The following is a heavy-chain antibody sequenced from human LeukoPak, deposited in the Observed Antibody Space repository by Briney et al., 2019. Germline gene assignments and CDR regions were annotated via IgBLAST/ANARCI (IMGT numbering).Heavy chain of an antibody. J-gene: IGHJ4*02. CDR2: IYHSGST. Sequence: SETLSLTCAVSGGSISSSNWWSWVRQPPGKGLEWIGEIYHSGSTNYNPSLKSRVTISVDKSKNQFSLKLSSVTAADTAVYYCAGGGSGWPTSVVVDYWGQGTLVTVSS. CDR3: AGGGSGWPTSVVVDY. V-gene: IGHV4-4*02. CDR1: GGSISSSNW. D-gene: IGHD6-19*01.